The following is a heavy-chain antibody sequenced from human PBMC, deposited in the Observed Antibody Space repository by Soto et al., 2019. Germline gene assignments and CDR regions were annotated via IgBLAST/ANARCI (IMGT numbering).Heavy chain of an antibody. CDR3: ARDDYYDSSGYHGSFDY. J-gene: IGHJ4*02. CDR1: GGTFSSYA. V-gene: IGHV1-69*13. Sequence: SVKVSCKASGGTFSSYAISWVRQAPGQGLEWMGGIIPIFGTANYAQKFQGRVTITADESTSTAYMELSSLRSEDTAVYYCARDDYYDSSGYHGSFDYWGQGTLVTVSS. D-gene: IGHD3-22*01. CDR2: IIPIFGTA.